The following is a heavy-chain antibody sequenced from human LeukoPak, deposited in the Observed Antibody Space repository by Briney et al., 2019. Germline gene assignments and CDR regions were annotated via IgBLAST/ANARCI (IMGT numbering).Heavy chain of an antibody. CDR3: ASKSGYCSSTSCPPTKNYYYYYYMDV. D-gene: IGHD2-2*03. V-gene: IGHV1-69*05. Sequence: GASVKVSCKASGGTFSSYAISWVRQAPGQGLEWMGGIIPIFGTANYAQKFQGRVTITTDESTSTAYMELSSLRSEDTAVYYCASKSGYCSSTSCPPTKNYYYYYYMDVWGEGTTVTVSS. J-gene: IGHJ6*03. CDR2: IIPIFGTA. CDR1: GGTFSSYA.